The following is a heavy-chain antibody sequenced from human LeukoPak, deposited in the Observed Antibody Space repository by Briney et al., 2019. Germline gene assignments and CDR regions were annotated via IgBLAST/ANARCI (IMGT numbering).Heavy chain of an antibody. CDR3: ARVDAAAGTDY. D-gene: IGHD6-13*01. J-gene: IGHJ4*02. CDR1: GYIFTSFS. CDR2: ISAYNGNT. Sequence: ASVKVFCKASGYIFTSFSITWVRQAPGQGLEWMGWISAYNGNTNYAQKLQGRVTMTTDTSTSTAYMELRSLRSDDTAVYYCARVDAAAGTDYWGQGTLVTVSS. V-gene: IGHV1-18*01.